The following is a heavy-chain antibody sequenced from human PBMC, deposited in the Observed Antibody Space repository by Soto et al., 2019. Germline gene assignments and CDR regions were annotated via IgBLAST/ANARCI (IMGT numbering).Heavy chain of an antibody. CDR2: FDPEDGET. V-gene: IGHV1-24*01. J-gene: IGHJ6*02. CDR1: GYTLTELS. CDR3: ATWAGYCSSTSCYTYYYYGMDV. Sequence: ASVKVSCKVSGYTLTELSMHWVRQAPGKGLEWMGGFDPEDGETIYAQKFQGRVTMTEDTSTDTAYMELSSLRSEDTAVYYCATWAGYCSSTSCYTYYYYGMDVWGQGTTVTVSS. D-gene: IGHD2-2*02.